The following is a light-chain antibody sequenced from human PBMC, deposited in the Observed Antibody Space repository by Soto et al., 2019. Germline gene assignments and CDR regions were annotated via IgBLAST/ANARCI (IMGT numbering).Light chain of an antibody. CDR1: QNISTY. CDR2: GVS. Sequence: EIVLTQSPATLSLSPGEGASLSCRASQNISTYLAWYQQRPGQVPRLLIYGVSKRAPAIAPRFSGSGSGTDFTLSVSGLETEDFATSYYQQRTNSPPWTCGKGNRVELK. CDR3: QQRTNSPPWT. J-gene: IGKJ1*01. V-gene: IGKV3-11*01.